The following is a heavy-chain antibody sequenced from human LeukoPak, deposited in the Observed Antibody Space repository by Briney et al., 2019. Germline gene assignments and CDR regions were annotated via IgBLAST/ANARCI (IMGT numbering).Heavy chain of an antibody. J-gene: IGHJ4*02. V-gene: IGHV3-23*01. Sequence: TGGSLRLSCAASGFTFSSYAMSWVRQAPGKGLEWVSAISGSGGSTYYADSVKGRFTTSRDNSKNTLYLQMNSLRAEDTAVYYCAKAFMIVVDYFDYWGQGTLVTVSS. D-gene: IGHD3-22*01. CDR2: ISGSGGST. CDR1: GFTFSSYA. CDR3: AKAFMIVVDYFDY.